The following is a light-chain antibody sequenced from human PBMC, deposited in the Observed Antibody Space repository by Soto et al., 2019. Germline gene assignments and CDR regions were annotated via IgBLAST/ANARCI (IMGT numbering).Light chain of an antibody. CDR1: NSNIGNNY. CDR3: GTWDSSLSAGL. Sequence: QSVLTQPPSVSAAPGQKVTISCSGGNSNIGNNYVSWYQQLPGTAPKLLIYDNNRRPSGIPDRFSGSKSGTSATLGISGLQTGDEADYYCGTWDSSLSAGLFGGGTKLTVL. CDR2: DNN. V-gene: IGLV1-51*01. J-gene: IGLJ2*01.